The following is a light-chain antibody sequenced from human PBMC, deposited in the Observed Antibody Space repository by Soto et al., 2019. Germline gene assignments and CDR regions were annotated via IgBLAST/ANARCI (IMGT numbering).Light chain of an antibody. Sequence: DIQMTQSPSTLSTSVGDRVTITCRASQSISNWLAWYQQKPGKAPKLLIYKASTLESGVPSRFSGSGSGTEFTLTLSSLQPEDFATYYCQQSYNTPWTFGQGTKVEIK. J-gene: IGKJ1*01. CDR2: KAS. V-gene: IGKV1-5*03. CDR1: QSISNW. CDR3: QQSYNTPWT.